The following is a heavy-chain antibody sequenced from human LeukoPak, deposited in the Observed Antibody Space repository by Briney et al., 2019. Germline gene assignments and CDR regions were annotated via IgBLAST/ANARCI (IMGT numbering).Heavy chain of an antibody. V-gene: IGHV1-18*01. D-gene: IGHD3-10*01. J-gene: IGHJ4*02. CDR2: ISAYNGNT. CDR1: GYTFTSYG. CDR3: ARVPTYYYGSGSYDLDY. Sequence: ASVKVSCKASGYTFTSYGISWVRQAPGQGLEWMGWISAYNGNTNYAQKLQGRVTMTTDTSTSTAYMELRSLRSDDTAVYYCARVPTYYYGSGSYDLDYWGQGTLVTVSS.